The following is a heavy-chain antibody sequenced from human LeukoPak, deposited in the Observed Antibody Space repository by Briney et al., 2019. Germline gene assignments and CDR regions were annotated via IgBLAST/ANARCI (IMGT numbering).Heavy chain of an antibody. D-gene: IGHD3-16*01. CDR1: GFTFSSYA. CDR3: ARHIMTLGEFDV. CDR2: ISYDGSNK. Sequence: PGGSLRLSCAASGFTFSSYAMHWVRQAPGKGLEWVAVISYDGSNKYYADSVKGRFTISRDNSKNTLYLQMNSLRAEDTAVYYCARHIMTLGEFDVWGQGTTVTVSS. J-gene: IGHJ6*02. V-gene: IGHV3-30-3*01.